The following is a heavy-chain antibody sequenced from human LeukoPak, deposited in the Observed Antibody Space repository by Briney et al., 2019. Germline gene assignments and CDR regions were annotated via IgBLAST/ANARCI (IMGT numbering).Heavy chain of an antibody. CDR1: GGSISSGTYY. CDR2: ISTSGST. Sequence: SETLSLTCTVSGGSISSGTYYWRWIRQPAGKGLEWIVRISTSGSTDYNPSLKSRVTISVDMSKNQFSLKLSSVTAADTAVYYCAMGGGLGIVDYWGQGTLVTVSS. J-gene: IGHJ4*02. D-gene: IGHD7-27*01. CDR3: AMGGGLGIVDY. V-gene: IGHV4-61*02.